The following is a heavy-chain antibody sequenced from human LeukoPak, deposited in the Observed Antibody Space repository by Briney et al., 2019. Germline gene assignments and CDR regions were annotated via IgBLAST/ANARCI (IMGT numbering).Heavy chain of an antibody. V-gene: IGHV3-30*02. D-gene: IGHD2-15*01. Sequence: PGGSLRLSCAASGFTFSSNGMHWVRQAPGKGLEWVAFIRYDGSNKYYADSVKGRFTISRDNAKNTLYLQMNSLRAEDTAVYYCAKDPILTSSWYFDLWGRGTLVTVSS. CDR3: AKDPILTSSWYFDL. CDR2: IRYDGSNK. J-gene: IGHJ2*01. CDR1: GFTFSSNG.